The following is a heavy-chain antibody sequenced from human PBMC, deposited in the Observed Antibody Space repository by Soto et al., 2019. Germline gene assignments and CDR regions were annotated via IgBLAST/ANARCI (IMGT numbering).Heavy chain of an antibody. V-gene: IGHV5-51*01. CDR3: ARLPRDCNKTSCYYADH. D-gene: IGHD3-22*01. CDR1: GYDFNTNW. J-gene: IGHJ4*02. CDR2: MYPGDSET. Sequence: GESLKISCRGSGYDFNTNWFGWVGQLPGRGLEWVGIMYPGDSETRLLPSLQGPVTLSADVTVSTAFLQWRSLKTSDSGMYFCARLPRDCNKTSCYYADHWGQGTSVTVSS.